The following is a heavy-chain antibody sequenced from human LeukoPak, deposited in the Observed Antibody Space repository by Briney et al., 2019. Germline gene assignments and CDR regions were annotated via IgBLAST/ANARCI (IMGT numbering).Heavy chain of an antibody. CDR1: GFTFSRYW. V-gene: IGHV3-21*01. CDR2: ISSSSSYI. CDR3: ARDEGYYYYGMDV. J-gene: IGHJ6*02. Sequence: GGSLRLSCAASGFTFSRYWMSWVRQAPGKGLEWVSSISSSSSYIYYADSVKGRFTISRDNAKNSLYLQMNSLRAEDTAVYYCARDEGYYYYGMDVWGQGTTVTVSS.